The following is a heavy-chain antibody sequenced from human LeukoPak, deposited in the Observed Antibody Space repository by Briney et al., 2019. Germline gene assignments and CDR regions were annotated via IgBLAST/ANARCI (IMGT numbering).Heavy chain of an antibody. CDR2: ISGSGGST. CDR1: GFTLSSYA. Sequence: GGSLRLSCAASGFTLSSYAMSWVRQAPGKGLEWVSAISGSGGSTYYADSVKGRFTISRDNSKNTLYLQMNSLRAEDTAVYYCAAWAVPAARGTRKGFDNWGQGTLVTVSS. J-gene: IGHJ4*02. V-gene: IGHV3-23*01. CDR3: AAWAVPAARGTRKGFDN. D-gene: IGHD2-2*01.